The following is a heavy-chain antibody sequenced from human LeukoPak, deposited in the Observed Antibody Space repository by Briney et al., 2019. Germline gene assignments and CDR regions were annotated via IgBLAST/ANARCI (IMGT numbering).Heavy chain of an antibody. Sequence: KASETLSLTCTVSGGSISSSSYYWGWIRQPPGKGLEWIGSIYYSGSTYYNPSLKSRVTISVDTSKNQFSLKLSSVTAADTAVYYCARGGTFFYDSSDPYAFDIWGQGTMVTVSS. CDR3: ARGGTFFYDSSDPYAFDI. V-gene: IGHV4-39*07. CDR1: GGSISSSSYY. J-gene: IGHJ3*02. CDR2: IYYSGST. D-gene: IGHD3-22*01.